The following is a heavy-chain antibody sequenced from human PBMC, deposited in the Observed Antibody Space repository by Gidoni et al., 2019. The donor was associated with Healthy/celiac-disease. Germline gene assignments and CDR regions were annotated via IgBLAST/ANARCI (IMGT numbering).Heavy chain of an antibody. V-gene: IGHV4-39*01. J-gene: IGHJ4*02. CDR1: GGSISSSRYY. D-gene: IGHD3-22*01. CDR3: ASPTDYYSYFDY. Sequence: QLQLQESGPGLVKPSETLSLTCTVSGGSISSSRYYWGWIRQPPGKGLEWIGSIYYSGSTYYNPSLKSRVTISVDTSKNQFSLKLSSVTAADTAVYYCASPTDYYSYFDYWGQGTLVTVSS. CDR2: IYYSGST.